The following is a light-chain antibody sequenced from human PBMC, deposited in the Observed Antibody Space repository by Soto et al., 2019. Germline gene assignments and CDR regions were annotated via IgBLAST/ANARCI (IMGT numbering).Light chain of an antibody. CDR1: SSDVGSYNL. Sequence: QLVLTQPASVSGSPGQSITISCTGTSSDVGSYNLVSWYQQHPGKAPKLMIYEGSKRPSGVSNRFSGSKSGNTASLTISGLQAEDEADYYCCSYAGSQVFGGGTQLTVL. CDR2: EGS. V-gene: IGLV2-23*01. CDR3: CSYAGSQV. J-gene: IGLJ2*01.